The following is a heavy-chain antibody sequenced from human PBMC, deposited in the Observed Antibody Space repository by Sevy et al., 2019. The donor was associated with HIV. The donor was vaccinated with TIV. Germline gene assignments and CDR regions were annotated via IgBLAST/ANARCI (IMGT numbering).Heavy chain of an antibody. Sequence: GGSLRLSCAASAFTFSSYSKNWVRQAPGKGLEWVSYISSSSSTIYYADSVKGRFTISRDNAKNSLYLQMNSLRAEDTAVYYCAREGGYSSSSRWFDPWGQGTLVTVSS. J-gene: IGHJ5*02. CDR1: AFTFSSYS. CDR3: AREGGYSSSSRWFDP. D-gene: IGHD6-6*01. CDR2: ISSSSSTI. V-gene: IGHV3-48*01.